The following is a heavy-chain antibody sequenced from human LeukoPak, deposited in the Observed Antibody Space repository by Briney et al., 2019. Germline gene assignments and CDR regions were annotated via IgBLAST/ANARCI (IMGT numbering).Heavy chain of an antibody. CDR3: AHSGTVTTPHDAFDI. CDR2: IYWNDDK. D-gene: IGHD4-17*01. V-gene: IGHV2-5*01. Sequence: SGPTLVNPTQTLTLTFTFSGFSLGSSGVGVGWIREPPGKALEWLALIYWNDDKRYSPSLKSRLTITKDTSKNQVVLTMTNMDPVDTATYYCAHSGTVTTPHDAFDIWGQGTMVTVSS. J-gene: IGHJ3*02. CDR1: GFSLGSSGVG.